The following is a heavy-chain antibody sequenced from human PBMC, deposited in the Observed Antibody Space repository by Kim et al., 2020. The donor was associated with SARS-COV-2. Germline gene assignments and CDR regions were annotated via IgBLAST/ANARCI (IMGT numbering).Heavy chain of an antibody. Sequence: SETLSLTCTVSGGSISSGGYYCSWIRQHPGKGLEWIGYIYYSGSTYYNPSLKSRVTISVDKSKNHFSLKLSSVTAADTAVYYCAREERGYSYGYSDYFDYWGQGTLVTVSS. CDR3: AREERGYSYGYSDYFDY. J-gene: IGHJ4*02. V-gene: IGHV4-31*03. CDR1: GGSISSGGYY. D-gene: IGHD5-18*01. CDR2: IYYSGST.